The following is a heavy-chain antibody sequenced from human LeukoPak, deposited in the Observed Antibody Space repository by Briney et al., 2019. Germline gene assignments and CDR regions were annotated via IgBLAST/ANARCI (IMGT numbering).Heavy chain of an antibody. Sequence: PGRSLRLSCAASGFTLSRCGMHWVRQAPGKGLEWVGSISDDGSNTNYADSVKGRFSISRDNSKNTMDLQMSSLRSDDTAVYYCAKASYYDKSGYYYYLQDWGQGTLVTVSS. CDR3: AKASYYDKSGYYYYLQD. D-gene: IGHD3-22*01. J-gene: IGHJ1*01. V-gene: IGHV3-30*18. CDR1: GFTLSRCG. CDR2: ISDDGSNT.